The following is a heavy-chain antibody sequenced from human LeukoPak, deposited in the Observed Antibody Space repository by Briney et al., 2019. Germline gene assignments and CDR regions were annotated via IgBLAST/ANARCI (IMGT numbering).Heavy chain of an antibody. J-gene: IGHJ4*02. CDR3: ARTVYGRPLDY. D-gene: IGHD4-17*01. CDR1: GGSFSGYY. CDR2: INHSGST. Sequence: SETLSLTCAVYGGSFSGYYWSWIRQPPGKGLEWIGEINHSGSTNYNPSLKGRVTISVDTSKNQFSLKLSSVTAADTAVYYCARTVYGRPLDYWGQGTLVTVSS. V-gene: IGHV4-34*01.